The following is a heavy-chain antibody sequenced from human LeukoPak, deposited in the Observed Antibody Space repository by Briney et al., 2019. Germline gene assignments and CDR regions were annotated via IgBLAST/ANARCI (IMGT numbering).Heavy chain of an antibody. V-gene: IGHV1-2*02. J-gene: IGHJ4*02. Sequence: ASVKVSCKASGYTFTGYYMHWVRQAPGQGLEWMGWINPNSGGTNYAQKFQGRVTMTRDTSISTAYMELSRLRSDDTAVYYCARDPWGGYCSGGSCYDWGQGTLVTVS. CDR2: INPNSGGT. CDR3: ARDPWGGYCSGGSCYD. CDR1: GYTFTGYY. D-gene: IGHD2-15*01.